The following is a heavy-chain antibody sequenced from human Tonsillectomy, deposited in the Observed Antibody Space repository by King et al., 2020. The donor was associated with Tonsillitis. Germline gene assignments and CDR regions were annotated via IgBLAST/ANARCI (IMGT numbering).Heavy chain of an antibody. CDR2: ISPYNGNT. Sequence: LVQSGAEVKKPGASVKVSCKASGYTFPTYGISWVRQAPGQGLEWMGWISPYNGNTNYAQNLQGRVTMTTDTSTNTAYMELRSLRADDTAVYYCARACDFWSVYLDHYYYMDVWGKGTTVTVSS. CDR1: GYTFPTYG. V-gene: IGHV1-18*01. D-gene: IGHD3-3*01. CDR3: ARACDFWSVYLDHYYYMDV. J-gene: IGHJ6*03.